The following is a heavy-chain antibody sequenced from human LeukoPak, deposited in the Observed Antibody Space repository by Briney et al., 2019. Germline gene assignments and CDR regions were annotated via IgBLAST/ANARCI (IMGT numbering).Heavy chain of an antibody. CDR3: AKSPAPTGTFDY. CDR2: IGWNSGSI. V-gene: IGHV3-9*01. D-gene: IGHD2-8*02. CDR1: GFTFDDYA. J-gene: IGHJ4*02. Sequence: GGSLRLSCAASGFTFDDYAMHWVRQAPGKGLEWVSGIGWNSGSIGYADSVKGRFTISRDNAKNSLYLQMNSLRAEDTALYYCAKSPAPTGTFDYWGQGTLVTVSS.